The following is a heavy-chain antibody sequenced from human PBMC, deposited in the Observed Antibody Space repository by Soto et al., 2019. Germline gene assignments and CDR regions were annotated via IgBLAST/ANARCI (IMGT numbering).Heavy chain of an antibody. J-gene: IGHJ4*02. D-gene: IGHD6-19*01. CDR3: VHVDDSSGWSWGYYFDY. V-gene: IGHV2-5*02. Sequence: QITLKESGPTLVKPTQTLTLTCTFSGFSLSTSGVGVGWIRQPPGKALEWLALIYWDDDKRYSPSLKSRLTITKDTSKNQVVLTMTNMDPVDTATYYCVHVDDSSGWSWGYYFDYWGQGTLVTVSS. CDR1: GFSLSTSGVG. CDR2: IYWDDDK.